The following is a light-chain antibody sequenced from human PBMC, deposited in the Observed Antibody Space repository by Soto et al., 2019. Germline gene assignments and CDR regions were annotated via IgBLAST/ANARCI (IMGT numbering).Light chain of an antibody. CDR1: QSVSSN. CDR3: QQYHIWPPPLT. J-gene: IGKJ4*01. CDR2: GAS. Sequence: EIVMTQSPATLSVSPGERATLSCRASQSVSSNLAWYQQKPGQAPRLLIYGASTRATGIPARFSGSGSGTEFTLTISSLQSEDFAVYYCQQYHIWPPPLTFGGGNKV. V-gene: IGKV3-15*01.